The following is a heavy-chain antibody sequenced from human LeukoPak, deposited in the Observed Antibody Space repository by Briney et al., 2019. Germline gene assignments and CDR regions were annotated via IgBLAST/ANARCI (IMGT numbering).Heavy chain of an antibody. D-gene: IGHD3-3*01. J-gene: IGHJ5*02. CDR3: ARVLWDPIFGVDNWFDP. V-gene: IGHV1-18*01. Sequence: ASVKVSCKASGYTFTSYGISWVRQAPGQGLEWMGWISAYNGNTNYAQKLQGRVTMTTDTSTSTDYMELRSLRSDDTAVYYCARVLWDPIFGVDNWFDPWGQGTLVTVSS. CDR2: ISAYNGNT. CDR1: GYTFTSYG.